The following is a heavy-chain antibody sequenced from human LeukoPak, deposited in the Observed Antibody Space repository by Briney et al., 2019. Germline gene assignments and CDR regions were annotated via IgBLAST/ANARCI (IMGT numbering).Heavy chain of an antibody. D-gene: IGHD1-26*01. V-gene: IGHV3-23*01. CDR1: GFTFSTCG. CDR2: ITRGGGST. J-gene: IGHJ4*02. Sequence: GGSLRLSCAASGFTFSTCGVSCVRQAPGKGLEWVSVITRGGGSTYNADSVKGRFTISRDNSRNTLYLQMNSLRAEDTAVYYYAKRRSGHYAFYYSGQGTLVTVSS. CDR3: AKRRSGHYAFYY.